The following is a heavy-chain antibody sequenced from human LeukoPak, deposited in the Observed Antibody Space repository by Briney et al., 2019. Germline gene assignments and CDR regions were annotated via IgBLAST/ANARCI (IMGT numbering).Heavy chain of an antibody. Sequence: PSETLSLTCTVSGGSISSGGYYWSWIRQPPGKGLEWIGYIYHSGSTYYNPSLKSRVAISVDRSKNQFSLKLSSVTAADTAVYYCARVTRFLEWSNNWFDPWGQGTLVTASS. V-gene: IGHV4-30-2*01. CDR2: IYHSGST. J-gene: IGHJ5*02. CDR3: ARVTRFLEWSNNWFDP. CDR1: GGSISSGGYY. D-gene: IGHD3-3*01.